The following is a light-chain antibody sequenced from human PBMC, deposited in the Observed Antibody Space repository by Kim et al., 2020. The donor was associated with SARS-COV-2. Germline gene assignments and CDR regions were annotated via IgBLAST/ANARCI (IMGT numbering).Light chain of an antibody. Sequence: YELTQPPSVSVAPGKTARITCGGNNIGSKSVHWYQQKPGQAPVLVIYYDSDRPSGIPERFSGSNSGNTATLTISRVEAGDEADYYCQVWDSSSDPVVFGGGTQLTVL. CDR1: NIGSKS. J-gene: IGLJ2*01. CDR3: QVWDSSSDPVV. CDR2: YDS. V-gene: IGLV3-21*04.